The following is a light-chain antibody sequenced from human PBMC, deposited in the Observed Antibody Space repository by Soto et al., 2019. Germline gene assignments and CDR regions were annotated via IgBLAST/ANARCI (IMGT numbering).Light chain of an antibody. CDR2: SES. CDR3: QRYGG. J-gene: IGKJ1*01. Sequence: EIVLTQSPGTLSLSPGERATLSCRASQSVNSSHLAWFQQKPGQPPRLLIYSESRRATGIPDRFSGSGSGTDFTLTISRLEHEDFAVYYCQRYGGFGQGTKVDIK. CDR1: QSVNSSH. V-gene: IGKV3-20*01.